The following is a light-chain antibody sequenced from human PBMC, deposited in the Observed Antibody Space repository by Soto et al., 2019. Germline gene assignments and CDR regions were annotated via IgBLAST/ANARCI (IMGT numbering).Light chain of an antibody. J-gene: IGKJ1*01. CDR2: LGS. Sequence: EIVMTQSPLSLSVTPGESASISCRSSQSLLHANGYNYLDWYLQKPGQSPQVLIYLGSNRASGVPDRLSGSGSGTDVTLKISRVEAEDVGVYYCMQALQTPPWTFGQGTKVEIK. CDR1: QSLLHANGYNY. V-gene: IGKV2-28*01. CDR3: MQALQTPPWT.